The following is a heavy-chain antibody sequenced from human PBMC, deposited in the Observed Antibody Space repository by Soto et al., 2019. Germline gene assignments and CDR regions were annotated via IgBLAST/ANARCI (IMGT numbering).Heavy chain of an antibody. D-gene: IGHD4-17*01. CDR2: IYYSGST. CDR1: GYSISSSNW. Sequence: QVQLQESGPGLVKPSDTLSLTCAVSGYSISSSNWWGWIRQPPGKGLEWIGYIYYSGSTYYNPSLKSRVTVSVDTSKNQFSLKLSSVTAVDTAVYYCARRGSDYGDTDAFDIWGQGTMVTVSS. CDR3: ARRGSDYGDTDAFDI. J-gene: IGHJ3*02. V-gene: IGHV4-28*01.